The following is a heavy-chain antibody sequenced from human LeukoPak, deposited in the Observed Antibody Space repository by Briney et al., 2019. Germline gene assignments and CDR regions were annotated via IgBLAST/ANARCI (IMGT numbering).Heavy chain of an antibody. CDR2: INPSGGST. J-gene: IGHJ4*02. D-gene: IGHD1-26*01. CDR3: ARGSSGSTFDY. CDR1: GYTITSYY. V-gene: IGHV1-46*01. Sequence: ASVKVPCKTSGYTITSYYMFWVRQAPGQGLEWMGIINPSGGSTSYAQKFQGRVTMTRDTSTSTVYMELSSLRSEDTAVYYCARGSSGSTFDYWGQGTLVTVSS.